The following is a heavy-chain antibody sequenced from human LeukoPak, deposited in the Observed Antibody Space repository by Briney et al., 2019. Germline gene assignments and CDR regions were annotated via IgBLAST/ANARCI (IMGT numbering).Heavy chain of an antibody. V-gene: IGHV4-38-2*02. CDR2: IYHSGST. J-gene: IGHJ3*02. CDR3: ARLTGRTMVREPGAFDI. CDR1: GYSISSGYY. Sequence: PSETLSLTCTVSGYSISSGYYWGWIRQPPGKGLEWIGSIYHSGSTYYNPSLKSRVTISVDTSKNQFSLKLSSVTAADTAVYYCARLTGRTMVREPGAFDIWGQGTMVTVSS. D-gene: IGHD3-10*01.